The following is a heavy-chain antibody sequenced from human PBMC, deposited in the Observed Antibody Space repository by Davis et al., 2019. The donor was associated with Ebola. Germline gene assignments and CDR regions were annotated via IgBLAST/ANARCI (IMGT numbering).Heavy chain of an antibody. D-gene: IGHD1-26*01. J-gene: IGHJ3*02. Sequence: GESLKISCAASGFTFSAYAMTWVRQAPGKGLGWVSGISSGSDNTYYADSVKGRFTISRDNSKNTLFLQMNSLRVEDTATYYCAKDRSSGMYVVAFDMWGQGTMVTVSS. CDR2: ISSGSDNT. V-gene: IGHV3-23*01. CDR3: AKDRSSGMYVVAFDM. CDR1: GFTFSAYA.